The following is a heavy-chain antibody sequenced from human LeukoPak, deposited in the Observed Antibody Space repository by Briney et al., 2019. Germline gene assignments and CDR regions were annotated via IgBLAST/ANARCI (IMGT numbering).Heavy chain of an antibody. D-gene: IGHD6-6*01. CDR3: AKSQVGSSSSGFDY. J-gene: IGHJ4*02. Sequence: PGGSLRLSCAASGFTFSSYAMSWVRQAPGKGLEWVSAISGSGGSTYYADSVKGRFTISRDNSKNTLYLQMNSLRAEDTAVYYRAKSQVGSSSSGFDYWGQGTLVTVSS. V-gene: IGHV3-23*01. CDR1: GFTFSSYA. CDR2: ISGSGGST.